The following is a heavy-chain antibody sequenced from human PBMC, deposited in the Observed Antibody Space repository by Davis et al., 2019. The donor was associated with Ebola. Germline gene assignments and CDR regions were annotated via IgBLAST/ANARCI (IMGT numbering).Heavy chain of an antibody. CDR2: INHSGST. CDR1: GGSFSGYY. V-gene: IGHV4-34*01. D-gene: IGHD1-26*01. J-gene: IGHJ3*02. CDR3: ARVVGATIAAFDI. Sequence: SETLSLTCAVYGGSFSGYYWSWIRQPPGKGLEWSGEINHSGSTNYNPSLKSRVTISVDTSKNQFSLKLSSVTAADTAVYYCARVVGATIAAFDIWGQGTMVTVSS.